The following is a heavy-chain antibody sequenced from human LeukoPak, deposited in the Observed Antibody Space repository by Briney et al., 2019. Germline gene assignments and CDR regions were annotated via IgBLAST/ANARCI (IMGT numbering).Heavy chain of an antibody. CDR2: IHPSGST. Sequence: SETLSLTCAVYGGSFSGHYWSWTRQPPGKGLEWIGEIHPSGSTSYNPSLKSRVTISVDTSKNQLSLKLSSVTAADTAVYYCARYYGGYYYYMDVWGKGTTVTVSS. CDR3: ARYYGGYYYYMDV. V-gene: IGHV4-34*01. J-gene: IGHJ6*03. D-gene: IGHD4-23*01. CDR1: GGSFSGHY.